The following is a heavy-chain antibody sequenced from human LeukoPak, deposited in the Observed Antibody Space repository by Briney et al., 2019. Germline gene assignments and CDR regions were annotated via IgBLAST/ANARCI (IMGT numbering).Heavy chain of an antibody. J-gene: IGHJ6*03. D-gene: IGHD6-6*01. CDR1: GYTFTDYY. V-gene: IGHV1-69-2*01. CDR3: ATYSSSSRKEYYYYMDV. CDR2: VDPEDGET. Sequence: ASVKISCKVSGYTFTDYYMHWVQQAPGKGLEWMGLVDPEDGETIYAEKFQGRVTITADTSPDTAYMELSSLRSEDTAVYYCATYSSSSRKEYYYYMDVWGKGTTVTVSS.